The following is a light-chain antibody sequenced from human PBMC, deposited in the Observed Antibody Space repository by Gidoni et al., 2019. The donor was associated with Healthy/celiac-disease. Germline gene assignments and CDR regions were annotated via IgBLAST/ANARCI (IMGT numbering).Light chain of an antibody. CDR3: DSRDSSGDHHVV. J-gene: IGLJ2*01. Sequence: SSELTQDPAVSVSLGQTVRITCQGDSLRSYYASWYQQKPGQAPIRVIYGKNNRPSGIPDPFSGSSSGNTASLTITGAQAEDEADYYCDSRDSSGDHHVVFGGGTKLTVL. V-gene: IGLV3-19*01. CDR1: SLRSYY. CDR2: GKN.